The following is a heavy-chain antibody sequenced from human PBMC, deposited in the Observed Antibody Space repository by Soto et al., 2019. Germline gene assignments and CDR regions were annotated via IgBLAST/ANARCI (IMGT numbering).Heavy chain of an antibody. V-gene: IGHV4-59*01. D-gene: IGHD2-15*01. J-gene: IGHJ5*02. CDR3: ARVGCSGGSCYSVSGWFDP. CDR2: IYYSGST. Sequence: QVQLQESGPGLVKPSETLSLTCTVSGGSISSYYWSWIRQPPGKGLEWIGYIYYSGSTNYNPSLKSRVTISVDTSKNQFSLKLSSVTAADTAVYYCARVGCSGGSCYSVSGWFDPWGQGTLVTVSS. CDR1: GGSISSYY.